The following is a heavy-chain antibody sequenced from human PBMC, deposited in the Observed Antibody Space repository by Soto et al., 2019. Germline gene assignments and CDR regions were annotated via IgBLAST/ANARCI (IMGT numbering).Heavy chain of an antibody. D-gene: IGHD6-13*01. V-gene: IGHV1-46*01. Sequence: QVQLVQSGAEVKEPGASVKVSCKASGYNFASNHMHWVRQIPGQGLEWMGIIHPTDGSTSYAQRFRGRITLPRDAPTNTDYMELRGLTSEDTAVYYCVRDRFGSWTFDYWGQGTLLTVSS. CDR1: GYNFASNH. CDR3: VRDRFGSWTFDY. CDR2: IHPTDGST. J-gene: IGHJ4*02.